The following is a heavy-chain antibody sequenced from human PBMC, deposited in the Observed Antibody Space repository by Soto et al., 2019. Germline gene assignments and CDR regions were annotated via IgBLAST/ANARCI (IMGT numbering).Heavy chain of an antibody. Sequence: EMQLLESGGGLVQPGGSLRLSCVVSGFSFSTYGVTWVRQAPGKGLEWVCGVSGGSGVTHYTDSVKGRFTISRDNSKNTLYLQMTSLRADDTAVYYCAKDRRAGGNYGFYSDFWGQGALVIVSS. D-gene: IGHD1-7*01. CDR3: AKDRRAGGNYGFYSDF. CDR2: VSGGSGVT. CDR1: GFSFSTYG. V-gene: IGHV3-23*01. J-gene: IGHJ4*02.